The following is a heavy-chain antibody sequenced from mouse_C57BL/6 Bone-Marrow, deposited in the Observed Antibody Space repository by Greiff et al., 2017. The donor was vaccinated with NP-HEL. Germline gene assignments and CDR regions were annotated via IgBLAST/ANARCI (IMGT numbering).Heavy chain of an antibody. J-gene: IGHJ2*01. CDR3: AKRELLLGRQVPYFDY. CDR2: IWGGGST. D-gene: IGHD4-1*01. V-gene: IGHV2-9*01. Sequence: VKLVESGPGLVAPSQSLSITCTVSGFSLTSYGVDWVRQPPGKGLEWLGVIWGGGSTNYNSALMSRLSISKDNSKSQVFLKMNSLQTDDTAMYYCAKRELLLGRQVPYFDYWGQGTTLTVSS. CDR1: GFSLTSYG.